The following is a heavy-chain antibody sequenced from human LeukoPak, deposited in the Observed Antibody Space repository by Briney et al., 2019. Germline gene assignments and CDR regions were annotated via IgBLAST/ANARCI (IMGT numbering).Heavy chain of an antibody. Sequence: RPSETLSLTCTVSGGSISSSSYYWGWIRQPPGKGLEWIGSIYYSGSTYYNPSLKSRVTISVDTSKNQFSLKLSSVTAADTAVYHCARLRYNWNRELFDYWGQGTLVTVSS. CDR2: IYYSGST. J-gene: IGHJ4*02. CDR1: GGSISSSSYY. CDR3: ARLRYNWNRELFDY. D-gene: IGHD1-20*01. V-gene: IGHV4-39*01.